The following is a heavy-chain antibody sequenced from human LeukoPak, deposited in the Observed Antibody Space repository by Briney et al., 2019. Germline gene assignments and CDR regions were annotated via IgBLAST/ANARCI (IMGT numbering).Heavy chain of an antibody. V-gene: IGHV1-69*13. Sequence: GASVKVSCKASGGTFGSYAISWVRQAPGQGLEWMGGIIPIFGTANYAQKFQGRVTITADESTSTAYMELGSLRSEDTAVYYCARRAIAAASHFDYWGQGTLVTVSS. CDR1: GGTFGSYA. D-gene: IGHD6-13*01. CDR3: ARRAIAAASHFDY. CDR2: IIPIFGTA. J-gene: IGHJ4*02.